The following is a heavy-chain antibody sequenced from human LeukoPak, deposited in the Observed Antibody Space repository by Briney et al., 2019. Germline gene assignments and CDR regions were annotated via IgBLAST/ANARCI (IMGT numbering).Heavy chain of an antibody. Sequence: SETLSLTCTVSGGSISSYYWSWIRQPPGKGLEWIGYIYTSGSTNYNPSLKGRVTISVDTSKNQFSLKLSSVTAADTAVYYCARLSHYYYYYYMDVWGKGTTVTVSS. J-gene: IGHJ6*03. CDR1: GGSISSYY. CDR3: ARLSHYYYYYYMDV. V-gene: IGHV4-4*09. CDR2: IYTSGST.